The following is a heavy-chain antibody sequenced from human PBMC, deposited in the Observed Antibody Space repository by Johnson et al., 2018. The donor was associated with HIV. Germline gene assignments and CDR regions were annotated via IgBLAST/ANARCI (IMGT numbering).Heavy chain of an antibody. V-gene: IGHV3-64*01. J-gene: IGHJ3*02. CDR2: ISSNGGST. D-gene: IGHD2-15*01. CDR3: ARALGYCRGGSCPLDAFDI. CDR1: GFTFSSYA. Sequence: VQLVESGGGLVQPGGSLRLSCAASGFTFSSYAMHWVRQAPGKGLEYVSAISSNGGSTYYANSVKGRFPIPSDNSKNTLYLQMGSLRAEDMAVYYCARALGYCRGGSCPLDAFDIWGQGTMVTVSS.